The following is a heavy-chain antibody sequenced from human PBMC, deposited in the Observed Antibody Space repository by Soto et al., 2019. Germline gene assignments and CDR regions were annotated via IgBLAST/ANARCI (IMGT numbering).Heavy chain of an antibody. CDR3: ARGKEYRSSSGWDPPYYWFDP. CDR2: IYYSGST. V-gene: IGHV4-61*08. Sequence: PSETLSLTCTVSGGSISSGGYYWSWIRQHPGKGLEWIGYIYYSGSTYYNPSLKSRVTISVGTSKNQFSLKLSSVTAADTAVYYCARGKEYRSSSGWDPPYYWFDPWGQGTLVTVSS. J-gene: IGHJ5*02. CDR1: GGSISSGGYY. D-gene: IGHD6-19*01.